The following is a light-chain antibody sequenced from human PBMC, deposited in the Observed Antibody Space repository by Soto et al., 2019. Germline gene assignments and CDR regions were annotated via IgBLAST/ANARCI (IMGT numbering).Light chain of an antibody. CDR3: SSYTSSSHVV. CDR2: DVS. Sequence: QSVLTQPASVSGSPGQSITISCTGTSSDVGGYNYVSWYQQHPGKAPKLMIYDVSNRPSGVSNRFSGSKSGNTASLTISGLQAEDEADYYCSSYTSSSHVVFGGGTQLNVL. J-gene: IGLJ2*01. V-gene: IGLV2-14*01. CDR1: SSDVGGYNY.